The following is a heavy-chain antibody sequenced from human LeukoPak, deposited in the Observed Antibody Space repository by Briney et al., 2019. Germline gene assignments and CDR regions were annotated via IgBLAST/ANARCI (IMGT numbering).Heavy chain of an antibody. V-gene: IGHV4-4*07. CDR2: IYTSGST. Sequence: PSETLSLTCTVSGGSISSYYWSWLRQPAGKGLEWIGRIYTSGSTNYNPSLKSRVTMSVDTSKNQFSLKLSSVTAADTAVYYCARVGAVAGNVWFDPWGQGTLVTVSS. J-gene: IGHJ5*02. D-gene: IGHD6-19*01. CDR3: ARVGAVAGNVWFDP. CDR1: GGSISSYY.